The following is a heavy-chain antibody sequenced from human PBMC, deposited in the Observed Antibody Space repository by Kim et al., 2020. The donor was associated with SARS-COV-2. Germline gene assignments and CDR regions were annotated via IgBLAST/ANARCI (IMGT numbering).Heavy chain of an antibody. J-gene: IGHJ6*02. D-gene: IGHD5-18*01. CDR2: ISYDGSNK. CDR1: GFTFSSYG. Sequence: GGSLRLSCAASGFTFSSYGMHWVRQAPGKGLEWVAVISYDGSNKYYADSVKGRFTISRDNSKNTLYLQINSLRAEDTAVYYCAKDYIPPPFGYSYGLSQGRYGMDVWGQGTTVTVSS. CDR3: AKDYIPPPFGYSYGLSQGRYGMDV. V-gene: IGHV3-30*18.